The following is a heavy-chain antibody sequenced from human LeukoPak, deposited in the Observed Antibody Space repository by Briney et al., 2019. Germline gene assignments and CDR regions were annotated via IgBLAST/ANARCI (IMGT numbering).Heavy chain of an antibody. CDR1: GYTFTSYY. V-gene: IGHV1-46*03. CDR2: INPSGGST. Sequence: ASVKVSCKASGYTFTSYYMHWVRQAPGQGLEWMGIINPSGGSTSYAQKFQGRVTMTRDTSTSTVYMELSSLRSEDTAVYYCARLGHYDILTGSYDAFDIWGQGTVVTVSS. CDR3: ARLGHYDILTGSYDAFDI. J-gene: IGHJ3*02. D-gene: IGHD3-9*01.